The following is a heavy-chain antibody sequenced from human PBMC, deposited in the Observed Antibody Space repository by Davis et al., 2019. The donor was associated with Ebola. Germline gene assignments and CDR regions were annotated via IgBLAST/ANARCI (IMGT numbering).Heavy chain of an antibody. Sequence: PGGSLRLSCAASGFTFSSYAMHWVRQAPGKGLEWVAVISYDGSNKYYADSVKGRFTISRDNSKNTLYLQMNSLRAEDTAVYYCAKENTPGIAVAGDYYYYGMDVWGKGTTVTVSS. V-gene: IGHV3-30-3*01. CDR3: AKENTPGIAVAGDYYYYGMDV. CDR2: ISYDGSNK. J-gene: IGHJ6*04. D-gene: IGHD6-19*01. CDR1: GFTFSSYA.